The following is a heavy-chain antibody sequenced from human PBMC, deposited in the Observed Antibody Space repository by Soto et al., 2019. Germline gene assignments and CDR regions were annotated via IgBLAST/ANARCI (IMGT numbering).Heavy chain of an antibody. D-gene: IGHD3-22*01. CDR1: GGTFSSYA. CDR3: ARSNYYDSSGYYSSRYYYYGMDV. J-gene: IGHJ6*02. CDR2: IIPIFGTA. V-gene: IGHV1-69*13. Sequence: ASVKVSCKASGGTFSSYAISWVRQAPGQGLEWMGGIIPIFGTANYAQKFQGRVTITADESTSTAYMELSSLRSEDTAVYYCARSNYYDSSGYYSSRYYYYGMDVWGQGTTVTVSS.